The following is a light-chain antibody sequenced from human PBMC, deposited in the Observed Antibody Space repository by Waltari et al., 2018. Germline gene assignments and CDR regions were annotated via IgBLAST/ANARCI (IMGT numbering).Light chain of an antibody. CDR1: QSISKF. CDR2: GAS. CDR3: QQYYSYPRT. Sequence: DIQMTQSPSTLSAFVGDRVTITCRASQSISKFLAWYQLKPGKAPKLLIYGASTLDGGVPSRFSGSGSGAEFTLTISCLQSEDFATYYCQQYYSYPRTFGQGTKVEIK. V-gene: IGKV1-5*01. J-gene: IGKJ1*01.